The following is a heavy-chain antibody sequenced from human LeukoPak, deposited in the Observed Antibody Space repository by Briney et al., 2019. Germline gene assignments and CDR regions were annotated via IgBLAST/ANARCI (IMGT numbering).Heavy chain of an antibody. V-gene: IGHV1-46*01. D-gene: IGHD6-19*01. Sequence: GASVKVSCKASGYTFASYYMHWVRQDPGQGLEWMGIINPSGGSTSYAQKFQGRVTMTRDTSTSTVYMELRSLRSEDTAVYDCARDSSGWYFNVWGQGTLVTVSS. J-gene: IGHJ4*02. CDR1: GYTFASYY. CDR3: ARDSSGWYFNV. CDR2: INPSGGST.